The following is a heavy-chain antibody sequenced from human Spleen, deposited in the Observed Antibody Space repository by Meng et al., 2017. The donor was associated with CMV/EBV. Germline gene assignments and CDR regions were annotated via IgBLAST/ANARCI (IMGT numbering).Heavy chain of an antibody. V-gene: IGHV1-24*01. Sequence: ASVKVSCKISGSTLTELSMHWVRQAPGKGLEWMGGFDPEDGEAIYAQEFQGRVTMNQDTSADTAYMELSSLRSEDTAVYYCARDYIAAAVRIDYWGQGTLVTVSS. CDR3: ARDYIAAAVRIDY. D-gene: IGHD6-13*01. J-gene: IGHJ4*02. CDR1: GSTLTELS. CDR2: FDPEDGEA.